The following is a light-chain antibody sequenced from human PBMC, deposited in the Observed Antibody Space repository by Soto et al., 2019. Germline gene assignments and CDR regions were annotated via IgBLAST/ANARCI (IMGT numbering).Light chain of an antibody. CDR2: GNT. Sequence: QLVLTQPPSVSGAPGQRVTISCTGSSSNIGAGYDVHWYQQLPGTAPKFLIYGNTNRPSGVPDRFSGSKSGTSASLAITGLQAEDEADYYCQSYDSSLSALFGGGTKVTVL. J-gene: IGLJ2*01. V-gene: IGLV1-40*01. CDR3: QSYDSSLSAL. CDR1: SSNIGAGYD.